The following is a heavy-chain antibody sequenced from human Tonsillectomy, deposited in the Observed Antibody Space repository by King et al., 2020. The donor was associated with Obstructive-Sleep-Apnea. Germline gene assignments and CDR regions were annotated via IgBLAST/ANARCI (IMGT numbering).Heavy chain of an antibody. CDR2: ISSSSSYI. CDR3: ARDSSYTATFDY. J-gene: IGHJ4*02. Sequence: EVQLVESGGGLVKPGGSLRLSCAASGFTFSSYSMNWVRQAPGKGLEWVSSISSSSSYIYYADSVKGRFTISRDNAKNSLYLQMNSLRAEDTAVYYCARDSSYTATFDYWGQGTLGTVSS. V-gene: IGHV3-21*01. D-gene: IGHD5-18*01. CDR1: GFTFSSYS.